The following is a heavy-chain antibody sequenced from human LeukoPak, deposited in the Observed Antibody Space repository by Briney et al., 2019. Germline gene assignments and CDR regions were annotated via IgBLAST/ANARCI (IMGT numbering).Heavy chain of an antibody. J-gene: IGHJ4*02. V-gene: IGHV3-30*18. D-gene: IGHD2-21*02. CDR2: ISYDGSNK. Sequence: GRSLRLSCAASGFTFSSYGMHWVRQAPGKGLEWVAVISYDGSNKYYADCVKGRFTISRDNSKNTLYLQMNSLRAEDTAVYYCAKDLGHVTAFDYWGQGTLVTVSS. CDR3: AKDLGHVTAFDY. CDR1: GFTFSSYG.